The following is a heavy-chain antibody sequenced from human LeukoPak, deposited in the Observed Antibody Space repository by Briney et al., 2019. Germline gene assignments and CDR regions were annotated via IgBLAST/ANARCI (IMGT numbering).Heavy chain of an antibody. CDR2: IYTSGST. V-gene: IGHV4-61*02. CDR3: ARDRYGSGSYIRYYFDY. D-gene: IGHD3-10*01. CDR1: GGSISSGSYY. Sequence: SETLSLTCTVSGGSISSGSYYWSWIRQPAGKGLEWIGRIYTSGSTNYNPSLKSRVTISVDTSKNQFSLKLSSVTAADTAVYYCARDRYGSGSYIRYYFDYWGQGTLVTVSS. J-gene: IGHJ4*02.